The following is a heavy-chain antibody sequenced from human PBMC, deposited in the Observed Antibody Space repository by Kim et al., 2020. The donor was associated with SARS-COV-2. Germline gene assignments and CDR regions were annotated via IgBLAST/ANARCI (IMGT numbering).Heavy chain of an antibody. CDR2: IYYSGST. CDR3: ASLGLLWFGELLSSSHKYYSYGMDV. V-gene: IGHV4-39*01. J-gene: IGHJ6*02. Sequence: SETLSLTCTVSGGSISSSSYYWGWIRQPPGKGLEWIGSIYYSGSTYYNPSLKSRVTISVDTSKNQFSLKLSSVTAADTAVYYCASLGLLWFGELLSSSHKYYSYGMDVWGQGTTVTVSS. CDR1: GGSISSSSYY. D-gene: IGHD3-10*01.